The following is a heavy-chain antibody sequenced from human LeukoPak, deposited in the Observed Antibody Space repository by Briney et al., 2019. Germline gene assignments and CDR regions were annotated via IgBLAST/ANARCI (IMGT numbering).Heavy chain of an antibody. Sequence: ASVKVSCKAFGYTFTKEAISWVRQAPGQGLEWMGWISAYNGNTNYAQKLQGRVTMTTDTSTSTAYMELRSLRSDDTAVYYCARDDYGLAHLDPWGQGTLVTVSS. J-gene: IGHJ5*02. CDR3: ARDDYGLAHLDP. CDR1: GYTFTKEA. CDR2: ISAYNGNT. D-gene: IGHD3-16*01. V-gene: IGHV1-18*01.